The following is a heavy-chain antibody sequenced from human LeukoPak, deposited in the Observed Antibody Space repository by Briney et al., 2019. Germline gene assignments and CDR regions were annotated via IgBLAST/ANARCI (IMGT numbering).Heavy chain of an antibody. V-gene: IGHV4-4*02. CDR3: ARVDTAMGLDY. D-gene: IGHD5-18*01. CDR1: GGSISSSNW. Sequence: SETLSLTCAVSGGSISSSNWWSWVRQPPGKGLEWIGEIYHSGSTNYNPSLKSRVTISVDTSKNQFSLKLSSVTAADTAVYYCARVDTAMGLDYWGQGTLVTVSS. J-gene: IGHJ4*02. CDR2: IYHSGST.